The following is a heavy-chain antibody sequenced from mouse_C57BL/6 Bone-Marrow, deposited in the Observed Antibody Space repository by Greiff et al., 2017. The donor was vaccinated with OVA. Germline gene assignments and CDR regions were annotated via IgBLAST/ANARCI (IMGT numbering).Heavy chain of an antibody. Sequence: EVQRVESGGGLVKPGGSLKLSCAASGFTFSSYAMSWVRQTPEKRLEWVATISDGGSYTYYPAHVKGRFTISRDNAKNNLYLPMSHLKSDDTALFDGERGAMDTDADDWGKGTTVTGSS. CDR1: GFTFSSYA. V-gene: IGHV5-4*01. J-gene: IGHJ2*01. D-gene: IGHD2-3*01. CDR2: ISDGGSYT. CDR3: ERGAMDTDADD.